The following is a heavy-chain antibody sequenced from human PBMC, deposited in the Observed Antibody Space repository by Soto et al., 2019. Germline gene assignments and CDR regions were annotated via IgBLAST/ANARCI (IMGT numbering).Heavy chain of an antibody. CDR1: GGTLNNYA. CDR2: IITAFGPA. CDR3: AAGGSWARRDN. D-gene: IGHD6-13*01. Sequence: QVQLVQSGAEVKKPGSSLKVSCTASGGTLNNYAISWLRQAPGQGLEWMGGIITAFGPAIYAQKFQGRVPITAGESTQTAHMDLSSLRSEDTAVYYWAAGGSWARRDNWGQGTLVTVSS. V-gene: IGHV1-69*01. J-gene: IGHJ4*02.